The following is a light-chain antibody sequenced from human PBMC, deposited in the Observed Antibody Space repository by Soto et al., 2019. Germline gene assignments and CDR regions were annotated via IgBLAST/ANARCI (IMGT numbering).Light chain of an antibody. CDR1: SSDVGGYNY. CDR2: DVS. J-gene: IGLJ1*01. Sequence: QSVLTQPRSVSGSHGQSVTISCTGTSSDVGGYNYVSWYQQHPGKAPKLMIYDVSKRPSGVPDRFSGFKSGNTASLTISGLQAEDEADYSCCSHAGTYIYVFGTGTKVTVL. CDR3: CSHAGTYIYV. V-gene: IGLV2-11*01.